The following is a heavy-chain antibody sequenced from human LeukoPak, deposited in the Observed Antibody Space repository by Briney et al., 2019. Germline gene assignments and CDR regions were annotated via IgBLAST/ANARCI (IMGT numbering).Heavy chain of an antibody. CDR1: GFTFSSYW. V-gene: IGHV3-74*01. CDR2: INSDGSST. CDR3: AREGMVSKYDFWSGYTRFDP. J-gene: IGHJ5*02. D-gene: IGHD3-3*01. Sequence: GGSLRLSCAASGFTFSSYWMHWVRQAPGKGLVWVSRINSDGSSTSYADSVKGRFTISRDNAKNTLYLQMNSLRAEDTAVYYCAREGMVSKYDFWSGYTRFDPWGQGTLVTVSS.